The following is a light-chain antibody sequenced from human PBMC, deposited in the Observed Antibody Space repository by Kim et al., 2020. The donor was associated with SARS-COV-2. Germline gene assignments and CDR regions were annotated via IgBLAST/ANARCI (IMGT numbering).Light chain of an antibody. J-gene: IGKJ1*01. V-gene: IGKV3-11*01. Sequence: LSPGERATLSCRASQSVSSYLAWYQQKPGQAPRLLIYGASNRATGIPARFSGSGSGTDFTLTISSLEPEDFAVYYCQHRINWPWTFGQGTEVDIK. CDR1: QSVSSY. CDR3: QHRINWPWT. CDR2: GAS.